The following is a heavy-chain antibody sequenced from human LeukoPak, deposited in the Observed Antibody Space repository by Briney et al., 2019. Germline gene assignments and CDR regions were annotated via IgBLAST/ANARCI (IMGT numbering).Heavy chain of an antibody. CDR2: IYSGGST. CDR3: ARDGDDYGDYEVY. V-gene: IGHV3-66*01. Sequence: GGSLRLSCAASGFTVNSNYMSWVRQAPGQGLEWVSGIYSGGSTNYVDSVKGRFTISRDKAKSTLYLQMNSLRAEDTAVYYCARDGDDYGDYEVYWGQGTLVTVSS. CDR1: GFTVNSNY. J-gene: IGHJ4*02. D-gene: IGHD4-17*01.